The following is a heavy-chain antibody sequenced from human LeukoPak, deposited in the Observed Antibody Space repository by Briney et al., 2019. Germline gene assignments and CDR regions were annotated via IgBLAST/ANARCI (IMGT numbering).Heavy chain of an antibody. D-gene: IGHD3-10*01. V-gene: IGHV1-2*02. CDR3: ARDEYYYGSGSYFYFDY. CDR2: INPDSGGA. CDR1: GYTFTDYY. J-gene: IGHJ4*02. Sequence: ASVKVSCKASGYTFTDYYLHWVRQAPGQGLEWMGWINPDSGGANYAQKLQGRVTMTTDTSTSTAYMELRSLRSDDTAVYYCARDEYYYGSGSYFYFDYWGQGTLVTVSS.